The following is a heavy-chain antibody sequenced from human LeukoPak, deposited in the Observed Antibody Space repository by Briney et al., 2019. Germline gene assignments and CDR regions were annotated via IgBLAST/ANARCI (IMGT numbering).Heavy chain of an antibody. CDR3: ARAFFGYSSSAVGD. J-gene: IGHJ4*02. V-gene: IGHV4-61*02. Sequence: SQTLSLTCTVSGGSISSGSYYWSWIRQPAGKGLEWIGRIYTSGSTNYNPSLKSRVTISVDTSKNQFSLKLSSVTAADTAVCHCARAFFGYSSSAVGDWGQGTLVTVSS. CDR2: IYTSGST. D-gene: IGHD6-6*01. CDR1: GGSISSGSYY.